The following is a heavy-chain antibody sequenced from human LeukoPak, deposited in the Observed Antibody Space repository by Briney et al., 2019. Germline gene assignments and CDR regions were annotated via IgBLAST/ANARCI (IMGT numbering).Heavy chain of an antibody. V-gene: IGHV1-69*13. CDR1: GGTFISYA. CDR3: ARADSSGYYLENWFDP. J-gene: IGHJ5*02. Sequence: ASVKVSCKASGGTFISYAISRVRQAPGQGLEWMGGIIPIFGTANYAQKFQGRVTITADESTSTAYMELSSLRSEDTAVYYCARADSSGYYLENWFDPWGQGTLVTVSS. D-gene: IGHD3-22*01. CDR2: IIPIFGTA.